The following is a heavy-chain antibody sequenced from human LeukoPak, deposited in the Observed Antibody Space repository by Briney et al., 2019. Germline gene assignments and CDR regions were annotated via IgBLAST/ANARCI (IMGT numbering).Heavy chain of an antibody. CDR2: INHSGST. CDR1: GGSFSGYY. V-gene: IGHV4-34*01. J-gene: IGHJ4*02. CDR3: ARGRRWLQFMGYFDY. D-gene: IGHD5-24*01. Sequence: PSETLSLTCAVYGGSFSGYYWSWIRQPPGKGLEWIGEINHSGSTNYNPSLKSRVTISVDTSKNQFSLKLSSVTAADTAVYYCARGRRWLQFMGYFDYWGQGTLVTVSS.